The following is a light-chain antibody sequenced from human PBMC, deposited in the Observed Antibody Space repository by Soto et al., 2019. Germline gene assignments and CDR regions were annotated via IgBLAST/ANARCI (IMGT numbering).Light chain of an antibody. V-gene: IGKV1-39*01. CDR1: QSISNY. CDR3: QQSYGTPLT. Sequence: DMEMTQSPSSLSASVGDRVTITCRASQSISNYLNWYQHKPGKVPKLLIYAASSLQSGVPTRFSGSGSGTNFTLTINSLPPEDFATYSCQQSYGTPLTFGGGTKIEIK. J-gene: IGKJ4*01. CDR2: AAS.